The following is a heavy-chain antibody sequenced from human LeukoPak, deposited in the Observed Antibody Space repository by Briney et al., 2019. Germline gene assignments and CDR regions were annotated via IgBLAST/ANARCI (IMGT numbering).Heavy chain of an antibody. J-gene: IGHJ4*02. V-gene: IGHV4-4*07. CDR3: ARVKEGYDI. CDR2: MYSSGST. D-gene: IGHD3-9*01. CDR1: GGSISNYH. Sequence: SETLSLTCTVSGGSISNYHWSWIRQPAGKGLEWIGRMYSSGSTNQNPSLKSRLTMSVDTSKNRFSLKLSSVTAADTAVYYCARVKEGYDIWGQGTLVTVSS.